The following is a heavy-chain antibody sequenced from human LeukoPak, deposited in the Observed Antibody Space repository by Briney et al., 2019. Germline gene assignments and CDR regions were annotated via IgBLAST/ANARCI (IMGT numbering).Heavy chain of an antibody. CDR3: VRRGLIETEYLER. D-gene: IGHD3-10*01. V-gene: IGHV3-48*04. J-gene: IGHJ1*01. CDR1: GFTFNTFS. Sequence: RAGGSLRLSCAASGFTFNTFSMNWVRQAPGKGPERVSYISSSGTTTYYADSVKGRFTISRDNAKNSLFLQMNSLRAEDTAVYYCVRRGLIETEYLERWGQGTLVIVSS. CDR2: ISSSGTTT.